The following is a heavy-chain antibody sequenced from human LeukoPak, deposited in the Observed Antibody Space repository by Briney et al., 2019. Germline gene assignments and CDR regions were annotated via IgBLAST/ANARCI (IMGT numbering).Heavy chain of an antibody. Sequence: GGSLRHSCAASGFTFSSYSMNWVRQAPGKGLEWVSSISSSSSYIYYADSVKGRFTISRDNAENSLYLQMNSLRVEDTAFYYCARDLAYSRLDYWGQGMLVTVSS. J-gene: IGHJ4*02. CDR3: ARDLAYSRLDY. CDR1: GFTFSSYS. CDR2: ISSSSSYI. V-gene: IGHV3-21*01. D-gene: IGHD5-18*01.